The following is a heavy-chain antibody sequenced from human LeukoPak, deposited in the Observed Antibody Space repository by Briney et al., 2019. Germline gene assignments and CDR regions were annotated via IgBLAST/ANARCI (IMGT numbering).Heavy chain of an antibody. Sequence: GGSLRLSCAASGFTFNSYAMNWVRQAPGKGLEWVAVIWYDGSNKYYADSVKGRFTTSRDNSKNTLYLQMNSLRAEDTAVYYCSGTAHDAFDIWGQGTMVTVSS. V-gene: IGHV3-33*08. CDR1: GFTFNSYA. J-gene: IGHJ3*02. CDR2: IWYDGSNK. CDR3: SGTAHDAFDI. D-gene: IGHD2-2*01.